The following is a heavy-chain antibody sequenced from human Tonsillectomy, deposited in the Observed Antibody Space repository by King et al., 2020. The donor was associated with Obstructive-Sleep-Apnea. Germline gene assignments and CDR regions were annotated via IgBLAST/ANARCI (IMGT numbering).Heavy chain of an antibody. D-gene: IGHD1-26*01. CDR1: GGSISSRSYY. CDR2: IYYTGST. V-gene: IGHV4-30-4*01. CDR3: ARVGIVGPTRVDYYGLDV. Sequence: VQLQESGPGLVKPSQTLSLTCTVSGGSISSRSYYWSWIRQPPGEGLEWIGFIYYTGSTYYNPSVKSRVSISVDTSKNQFSLRLSSVTAADTAVYYCARVGIVGPTRVDYYGLDVWGQGTTVTVSS. J-gene: IGHJ6*02.